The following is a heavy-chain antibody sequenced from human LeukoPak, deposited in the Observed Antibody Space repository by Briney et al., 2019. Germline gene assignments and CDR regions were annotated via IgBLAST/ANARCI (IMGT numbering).Heavy chain of an antibody. J-gene: IGHJ4*02. CDR2: ISGSGAST. D-gene: IGHD3-10*01. CDR1: GFTFSSYA. CDR3: AKGRNYYGSGSYKYYFDY. Sequence: PGGSLRLSCAASGFTFSSYAMSWVRQAPGKGLEWVSAISGSGASTYYADSVKGRFTISRDNSKNTLYLQMSSLRAEDTAVYYCAKGRNYYGSGSYKYYFDYWGQGTLVTVSS. V-gene: IGHV3-23*01.